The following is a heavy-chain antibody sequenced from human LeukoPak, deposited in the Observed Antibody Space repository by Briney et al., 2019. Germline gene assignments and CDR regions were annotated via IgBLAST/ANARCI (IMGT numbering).Heavy chain of an antibody. D-gene: IGHD6-19*01. Sequence: GASVKVSRKASGGTFSSYAISWVRQAPGQGLEWMGGIIPIFGTANYAQKFQGRVTITADESTSTAYMELSSLRSEDTAVYYCARVAQYSSGWYGDYYYYYYMDVWGKGTTVTVSS. CDR1: GGTFSSYA. CDR3: ARVAQYSSGWYGDYYYYYYMDV. V-gene: IGHV1-69*01. CDR2: IIPIFGTA. J-gene: IGHJ6*03.